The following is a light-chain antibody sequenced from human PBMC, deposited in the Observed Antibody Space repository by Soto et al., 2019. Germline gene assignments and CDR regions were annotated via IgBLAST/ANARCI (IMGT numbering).Light chain of an antibody. CDR3: QQSHSTPLT. CDR2: AAS. CDR1: QTIITY. Sequence: DIQVTQSPSSLSASVGDRVTITCRTSQTIITYLNWYQQKPGKAPKLLIYAASSLQSGVPSRFSGSGSGTDFTLTISSLQPEDFATYYCQQSHSTPLTFGGGTKVEIK. V-gene: IGKV1-39*01. J-gene: IGKJ4*01.